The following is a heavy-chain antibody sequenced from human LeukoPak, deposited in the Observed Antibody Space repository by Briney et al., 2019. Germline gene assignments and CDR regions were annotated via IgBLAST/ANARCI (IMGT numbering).Heavy chain of an antibody. CDR3: ARQPPTQGIDY. D-gene: IGHD2-15*01. CDR2: MNPNSGNT. J-gene: IGHJ4*02. Sequence: ASVKVSCKASGYTFTGYYMRWVRQATGQGLEWMGWMNPNSGNTGYAQKFQGRVTMTRNTSINTAYMELSSLRSEDTAVYYCARQPPTQGIDYWGQGILVTVSS. V-gene: IGHV1-8*02. CDR1: GYTFTGYY.